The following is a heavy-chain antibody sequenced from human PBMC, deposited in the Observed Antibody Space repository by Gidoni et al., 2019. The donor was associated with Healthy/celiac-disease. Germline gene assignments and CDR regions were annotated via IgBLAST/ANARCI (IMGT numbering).Heavy chain of an antibody. CDR3: ARVMQQLVRRGSGMDV. J-gene: IGHJ6*02. CDR2: INHSGST. D-gene: IGHD6-13*01. CDR1: GVSFSGYY. Sequence: QVQPQQWGAGLLKTSETLSLTCAVYGVSFSGYYWSWIRQPPGKGVEWIGEINHSGSTNHNPSLKSRVTISVDTSKTQFSLKLSSVTAADTAVYYCARVMQQLVRRGSGMDVWGQGTTVTVSS. V-gene: IGHV4-34*01.